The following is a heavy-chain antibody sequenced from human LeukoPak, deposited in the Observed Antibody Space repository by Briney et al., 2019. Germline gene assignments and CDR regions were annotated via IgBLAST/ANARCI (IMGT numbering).Heavy chain of an antibody. J-gene: IGHJ4*02. D-gene: IGHD6-6*01. CDR3: AEDKSLAAYTLDY. V-gene: IGHV3-23*01. CDR1: GFTSSNNA. CDR2: ISGSGDTT. Sequence: PGGSLRPSCAASGFTSSNNAMSWVRQAPGKGLEWVSGISGSGDTTYYADSVKGRFTISRDNSKNMLYLQMNSLRAEDTAVYYCAEDKSLAAYTLDYWGQGTLVTVSS.